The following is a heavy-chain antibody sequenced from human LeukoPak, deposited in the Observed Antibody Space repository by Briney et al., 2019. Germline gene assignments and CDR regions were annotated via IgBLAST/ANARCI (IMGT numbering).Heavy chain of an antibody. CDR1: GFTFSSYA. Sequence: QPGGSLRLSCAASGFTFSSYAMSWVRQAPGKGLEWVSAISGSGGSTYYADSVKGRFTISRDNSKNTLYLQMNSLRAEDMAVYYCVKGEGHYDSSGYYSNDAFDIWGQGTMVTVSS. D-gene: IGHD3-22*01. J-gene: IGHJ3*02. CDR3: VKGEGHYDSSGYYSNDAFDI. V-gene: IGHV3-23*01. CDR2: ISGSGGST.